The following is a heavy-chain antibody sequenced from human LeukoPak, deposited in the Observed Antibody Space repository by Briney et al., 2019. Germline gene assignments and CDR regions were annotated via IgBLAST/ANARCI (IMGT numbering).Heavy chain of an antibody. D-gene: IGHD6-19*01. Sequence: GTSVKVSCKASGCTFTSSAMEWVRQARGQRLEWIGWIVVGSGNTNYAQKFQERVTITRDMSTSTAYMELSSLRSEDTAVYYCAAESLAVAGTGNYWGQGTLVTVSS. CDR1: GCTFTSSA. CDR3: AAESLAVAGTGNY. V-gene: IGHV1-58*02. J-gene: IGHJ4*02. CDR2: IVVGSGNT.